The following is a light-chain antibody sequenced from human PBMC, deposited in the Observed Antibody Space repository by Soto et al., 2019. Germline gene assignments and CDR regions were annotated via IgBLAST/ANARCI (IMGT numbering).Light chain of an antibody. CDR2: DAS. J-gene: IGKJ1*01. Sequence: DIQMTQSPSTLSASVGDRVTITCRASQSISSWLAWYQQKPGKANKLLIYDASSLESGVPSRFSGSGSGTEFTLTISSLQPDDFATYYCQQYNSYSWTFGQGTKVDIX. CDR3: QQYNSYSWT. V-gene: IGKV1-5*01. CDR1: QSISSW.